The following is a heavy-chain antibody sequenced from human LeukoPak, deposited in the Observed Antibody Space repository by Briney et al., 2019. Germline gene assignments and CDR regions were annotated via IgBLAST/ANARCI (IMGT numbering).Heavy chain of an antibody. D-gene: IGHD6-13*01. J-gene: IGHJ3*02. CDR3: AKDIGHSSSWYVDAFDI. CDR1: GFTFSSYS. CDR2: IGSSSSII. V-gene: IGHV3-48*04. Sequence: GGSLRLSCAASGFTFSSYSMNWVRQAPGKGLEWISYIGSSSSIIYYADSVKGRFTISRDNAKNSLYLQMNSLRAEDTALYYCAKDIGHSSSWYVDAFDIWGQGTMVTVSS.